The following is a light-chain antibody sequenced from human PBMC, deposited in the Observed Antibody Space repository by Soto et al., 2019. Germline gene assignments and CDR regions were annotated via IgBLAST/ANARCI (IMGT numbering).Light chain of an antibody. J-gene: IGKJ2*01. CDR2: SAS. Sequence: IQLTQSPTSLSASVGDRVTIPCRASQGIDSYLAWYQRKPGEAPKLLIYSASTLQSGVPSRFSGRGSGTDFTRSISSLQPEDFATYYCQQLYTYPYTFGQGTKVEIK. CDR1: QGIDSY. CDR3: QQLYTYPYT. V-gene: IGKV1-9*01.